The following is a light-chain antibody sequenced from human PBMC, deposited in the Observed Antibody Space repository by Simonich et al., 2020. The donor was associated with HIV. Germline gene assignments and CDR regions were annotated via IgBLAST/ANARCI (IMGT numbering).Light chain of an antibody. CDR2: AAS. J-gene: IGKJ2*01. Sequence: DIQMTQSPSSLSASVGERVTITCRASQSISSYLNWYQQKPGKAPKLLIYAASSLQSGVPSRFSGSGSGIDFTLTISSLQPEDFATYYCQQSYSTPYTFGQGTKLEIK. V-gene: IGKV1-39*01. CDR3: QQSYSTPYT. CDR1: QSISSY.